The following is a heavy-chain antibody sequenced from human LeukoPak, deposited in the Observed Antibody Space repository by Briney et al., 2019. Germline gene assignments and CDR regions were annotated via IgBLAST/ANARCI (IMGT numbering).Heavy chain of an antibody. CDR2: INQDGRVK. V-gene: IGHV3-7*01. J-gene: IGHJ4*02. D-gene: IGHD4-23*01. CDR3: ARDRDDGGFEY. CDR1: GFTFSIYW. Sequence: GGSLRPSCAASGFTFSIYWMSWVRQAPEKGLEWVANINQDGRVKQYVDSMKGRFTISRDNAKNSLYLQMNSLRAEDAAVYYCARDRDDGGFEYWGQGTLVTVSS.